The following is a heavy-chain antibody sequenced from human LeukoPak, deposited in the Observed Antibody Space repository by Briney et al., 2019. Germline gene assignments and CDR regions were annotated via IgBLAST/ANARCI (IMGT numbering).Heavy chain of an antibody. V-gene: IGHV1-2*02. J-gene: IGHJ4*02. D-gene: IGHD1-20*01. Sequence: ASVKVSCKASGYTFTGYYMHWVRQAPGRGLEWMGWINPNSGGTNYAQKFQGRVTMTRDTSISTAYMELSRLRSDDTAVYYCAINWNDDSYYFDYWGQGTLVTVSS. CDR1: GYTFTGYY. CDR2: INPNSGGT. CDR3: AINWNDDSYYFDY.